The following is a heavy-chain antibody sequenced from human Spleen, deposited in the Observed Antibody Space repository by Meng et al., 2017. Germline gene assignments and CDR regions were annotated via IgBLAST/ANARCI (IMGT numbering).Heavy chain of an antibody. J-gene: IGHJ2*01. CDR1: GGSVSSGNYY. Sequence: QWRLQESGPGLVRPSETLSLTCTVSGGSVSSGNYYWSWVRQPPGKGLEWIGFIYHTGSTDCNPSLKRRVTISVDTSNNHFSLKLTSVTAADTAVYYCARSYGSGTYWYFDLWGRGTLVTVSS. CDR3: ARSYGSGTYWYFDL. V-gene: IGHV4-61*03. D-gene: IGHD3-10*01. CDR2: IYHTGST.